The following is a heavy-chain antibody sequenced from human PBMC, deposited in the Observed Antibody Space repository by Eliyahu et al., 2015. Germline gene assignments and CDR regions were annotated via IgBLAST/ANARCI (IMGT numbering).Heavy chain of an antibody. Sequence: QVQLVESGGGVVQPGGSLRLXCAXSGFNFXRHGMHWVRQXPGKGLEWVGVILYDGSKKFYADSVKGRFTISRDNSKNTVFLQMDSLRGEDTALYYCAKTEGDGNFTPPLDYWGQGTLVTVSS. J-gene: IGHJ4*02. CDR3: AKTEGDGNFTPPLDY. D-gene: IGHD5-24*01. CDR1: GFNFXRHG. CDR2: ILYDGSKK. V-gene: IGHV3-30*18.